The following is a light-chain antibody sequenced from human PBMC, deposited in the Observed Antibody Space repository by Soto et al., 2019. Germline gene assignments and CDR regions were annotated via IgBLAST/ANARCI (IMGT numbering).Light chain of an antibody. V-gene: IGLV2-23*02. CDR3: CSFAGSSTLI. CDR1: SSVVGTFNL. J-gene: IGLJ2*01. Sequence: QSVLTQPASVSGSPGQSITISCTGTSSVVGTFNLVSWYQHHSGKAPKLIIFEVTKRPSGVSTRFSASKSGNTASLTISGLQAEDEADYFCCSFAGSSTLIFGGGTQLTVL. CDR2: EVT.